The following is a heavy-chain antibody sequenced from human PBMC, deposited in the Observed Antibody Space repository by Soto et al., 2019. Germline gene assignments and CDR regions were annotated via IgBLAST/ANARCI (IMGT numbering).Heavy chain of an antibody. CDR2: ISYDGSNK. V-gene: IGHV3-30-3*01. D-gene: IGHD3-9*01. J-gene: IGHJ3*02. CDR3: ARQYDILTGYYTSDAFDI. CDR1: GFTFSSYA. Sequence: PGGSLRLSCAASGFTFSSYAMHWVRQAPGKGLEWVAVISYDGSNKYYADSVKGRFTISRDNSKNTLYLQMNSLRAEDTAVYYCARQYDILTGYYTSDAFDIWGQGTMVTVS.